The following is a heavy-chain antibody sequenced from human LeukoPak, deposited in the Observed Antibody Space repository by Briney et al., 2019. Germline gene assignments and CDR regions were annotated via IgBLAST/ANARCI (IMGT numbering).Heavy chain of an antibody. CDR1: GYSISSGYY. CDR3: ARVGGDHSTGHYSVDY. Sequence: SETLSLTCAVSGYSISSGYYWGWIRQPPGKGLEWIGSLHHSGSTSYSPSLKSRVTISADTAKNQFSLRLSSVTAADTAVYYCARVGGDHSTGHYSVDYWGQGTLVTVSS. V-gene: IGHV4-38-2*01. J-gene: IGHJ4*02. D-gene: IGHD3-22*01. CDR2: LHHSGST.